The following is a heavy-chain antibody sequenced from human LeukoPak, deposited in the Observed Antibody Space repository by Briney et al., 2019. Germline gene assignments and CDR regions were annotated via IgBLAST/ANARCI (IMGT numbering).Heavy chain of an antibody. CDR2: ISYDGSNK. J-gene: IGHJ4*02. CDR1: GFTFSSYW. Sequence: GGSLRLSCAASGFTFSSYWMSWVRQAPGKGLEWVAVISYDGSNKYYADSVKGRFTISRDNSKNTLYLQMNSLRAEDTAVYYCARDFTPEWFDIHWGQGTLVTVS. D-gene: IGHD3-3*01. CDR3: ARDFTPEWFDIH. V-gene: IGHV3-30*03.